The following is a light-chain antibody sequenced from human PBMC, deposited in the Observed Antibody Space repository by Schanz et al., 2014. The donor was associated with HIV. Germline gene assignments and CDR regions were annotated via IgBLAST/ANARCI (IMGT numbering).Light chain of an antibody. V-gene: IGLV2-8*01. CDR2: EVT. CDR1: SIDVGAYNL. CDR3: CSYAGSSTC. Sequence: QSALTQPPSASGSPGQSVTISCTGTSIDVGAYNLVSWYQHHPGKAPKLMIFEVTKRPSGVPDRFSGSKSGNTASLTISGLQAEDEADYYCCSYAGSSTCFGGGTKVTVL. J-gene: IGLJ2*01.